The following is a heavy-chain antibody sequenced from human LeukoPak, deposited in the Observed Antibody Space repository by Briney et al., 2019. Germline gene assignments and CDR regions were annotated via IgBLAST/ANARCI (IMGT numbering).Heavy chain of an antibody. V-gene: IGHV3-23*01. CDR1: GFTFSSYG. CDR3: ARVRVFAKLSVVRPREVNCFDP. CDR2: ISGSGDNT. J-gene: IGHJ5*02. D-gene: IGHD2-21*01. Sequence: GGSLRLSCAASGFTFSSYGMTWVRPAPGKGLEWVSGISGSGDNTWYADSVKGRFTISRDNSKKTLDLQMNNLRAEDTAVYYCARVRVFAKLSVVRPREVNCFDPWGQGTLVTVSS.